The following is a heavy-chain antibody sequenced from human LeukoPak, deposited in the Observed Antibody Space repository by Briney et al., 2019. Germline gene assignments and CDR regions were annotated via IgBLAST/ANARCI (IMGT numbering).Heavy chain of an antibody. J-gene: IGHJ6*04. CDR1: GYTFTSYA. D-gene: IGHD3-9*01. CDR3: ARDHDDILTGYSYGMDV. V-gene: IGHV1-3*01. CDR2: INAGNGNT. Sequence: GASVKVSCKASGYTFTSYAMHWVRQAPGQRLEWMGWINAGNGNTKYSQKFQGRVTITRDTSASTAYMELSSLRSEDTAVYYCARDHDDILTGYSYGMDVWGKGTTVTVSS.